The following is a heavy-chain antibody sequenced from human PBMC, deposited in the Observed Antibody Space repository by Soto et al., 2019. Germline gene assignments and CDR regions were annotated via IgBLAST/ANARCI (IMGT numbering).Heavy chain of an antibody. V-gene: IGHV3-48*02. J-gene: IGHJ6*02. CDR3: ARDYSNYDELHYYYYYGMDV. Sequence: EVQLVESGGGLVQPGGSLRLSCAASGFTFSSYSMNWVRQAPGKGLEWVSYISSSSSTIYYADSVKGRFTISRDNAKNSLYLQMNSLRDEDTAVYYCARDYSNYDELHYYYYYGMDVWGQGTTVTVSS. CDR2: ISSSSSTI. D-gene: IGHD4-4*01. CDR1: GFTFSSYS.